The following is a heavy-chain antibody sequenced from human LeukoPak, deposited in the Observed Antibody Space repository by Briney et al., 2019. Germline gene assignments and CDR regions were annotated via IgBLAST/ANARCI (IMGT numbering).Heavy chain of an antibody. D-gene: IGHD1-26*01. CDR1: GXTFSSYG. Sequence: PGGSLRLSCAASGXTFSSYGMHWVRQAPDKGLEWVAVISYDGSNKYYADSVKGRFTISRDNSKNTLYLQMNSLRAEDTAVYYCAKDSEGLVDYWGQGTLVTVSS. CDR2: ISYDGSNK. V-gene: IGHV3-30*18. J-gene: IGHJ4*02. CDR3: AKDSEGLVDY.